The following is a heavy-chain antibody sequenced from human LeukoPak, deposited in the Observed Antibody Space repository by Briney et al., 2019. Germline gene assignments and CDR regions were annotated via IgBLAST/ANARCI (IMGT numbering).Heavy chain of an antibody. CDR2: ISGSGGTI. CDR3: ARDYHGDYSFEY. D-gene: IGHD4-17*01. Sequence: GSLRLSCAASGFTFSSYSMNWVRQAPGKGLEWVSYISGSGGTIYYADSVKGRLTISRDNAKNSLFLQMNSLGDDDTAVYYCARDYHGDYSFEYWGQGALVTVSS. CDR1: GFTFSSYS. V-gene: IGHV3-48*02. J-gene: IGHJ4*02.